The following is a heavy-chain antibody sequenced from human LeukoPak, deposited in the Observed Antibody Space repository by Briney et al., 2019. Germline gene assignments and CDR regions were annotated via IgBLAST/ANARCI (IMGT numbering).Heavy chain of an antibody. CDR3: ARHPRWRKRLFDH. D-gene: IGHD5-24*01. CDR1: GGSISSSSYY. CDR2: IYYSGST. J-gene: IGHJ4*02. Sequence: PSETLSLTCTVSGGSISSSSYYWGWIRQPPGKGLEWIGSIYYSGSTYYNPSLKSRVTISVDTSKNQFSLKLSSVTAADTAVYYCARHPRWRKRLFDHWGQGTLVTVSS. V-gene: IGHV4-39*01.